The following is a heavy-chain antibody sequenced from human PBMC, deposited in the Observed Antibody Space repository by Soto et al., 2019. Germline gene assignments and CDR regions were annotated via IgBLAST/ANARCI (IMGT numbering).Heavy chain of an antibody. CDR2: VKSKISGGTT. CDR3: TTIVAGTGY. J-gene: IGHJ4*02. Sequence: EVHLVESGGGLVKPGGSLRLSCAASGFGFVDGWMSWVRQAPGQGLEWVGRVKSKISGGTTDYGAPGEGRFTISRDDSKNTLYLQMNSLKTEDTAVYYCTTIVAGTGYWGQGTLVSVSS. CDR1: GFGFVDGW. D-gene: IGHD6-19*01. V-gene: IGHV3-15*01.